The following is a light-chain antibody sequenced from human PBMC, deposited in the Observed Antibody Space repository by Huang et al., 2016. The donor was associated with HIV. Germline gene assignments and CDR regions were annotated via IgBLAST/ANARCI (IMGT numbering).Light chain of an antibody. J-gene: IGKJ3*01. CDR1: QSVSSSF. CDR2: GTS. V-gene: IGKV3-20*01. CDR3: QQNNNWPPLFT. Sequence: DIVLTQSPGTLSLSPGERVTLSCRASQSVSSSFLAWFQQKPGQTPRLLIYGTSSRATGIPDRFSGSGSGTDFTLTIRRLEPEDFAVYYCQQNNNWPPLFTFGPGTKVDIK.